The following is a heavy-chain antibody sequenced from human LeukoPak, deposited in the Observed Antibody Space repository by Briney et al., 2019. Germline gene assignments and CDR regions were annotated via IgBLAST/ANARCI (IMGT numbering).Heavy chain of an antibody. CDR3: ARVSGSYHFDY. D-gene: IGHD1-26*01. CDR1: GYTFSKFV. Sequence: ASVKVSCKTSGYTFSKFVITWVRQAPGQGLESMGWISVHHGTTHYVEKFHDRLTLTTDTSTSTAYMELRSLRSDDTAVYYCARVSGSYHFDYWGQGTLVTVSS. CDR2: ISVHHGTT. V-gene: IGHV1-18*01. J-gene: IGHJ4*02.